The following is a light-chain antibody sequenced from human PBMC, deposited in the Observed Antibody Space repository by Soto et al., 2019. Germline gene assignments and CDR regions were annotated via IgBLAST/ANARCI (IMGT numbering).Light chain of an antibody. CDR2: GAS. CDR3: QQYNKWPLT. CDR1: QSVSSS. V-gene: IGKV3D-15*01. J-gene: IGKJ4*01. Sequence: EIVMTQSPATLSVSPGERATLSCRASQSVSSSLAWYQQKPGQAPRLLIYGASTRATGIPARFSGSGSGTEFTLTINSLQSEDFAVYSCQQYNKWPLTFGGGTKVEI.